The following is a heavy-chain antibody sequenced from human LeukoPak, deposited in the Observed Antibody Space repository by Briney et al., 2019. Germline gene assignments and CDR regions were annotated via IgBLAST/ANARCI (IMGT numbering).Heavy chain of an antibody. Sequence: EASVKVSCKASGYTFTNIGISWVRQAPGQGLEWMGWISTHNDITDYAQKFHGRVTMTKDTSTATVYMEPRSLTSDDTAVYLCARSLHSYDIRGGHCYGYWGQGTLVTVSS. V-gene: IGHV1-18*01. D-gene: IGHD3-3*01. CDR1: GYTFTNIG. CDR3: ARSLHSYDIRGGHCYGY. J-gene: IGHJ4*02. CDR2: ISTHNDIT.